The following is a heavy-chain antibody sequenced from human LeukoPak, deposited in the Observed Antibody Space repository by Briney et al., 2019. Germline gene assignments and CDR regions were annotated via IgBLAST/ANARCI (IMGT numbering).Heavy chain of an antibody. V-gene: IGHV3-53*01. D-gene: IGHD3-22*01. CDR1: GFTVSSNY. Sequence: PGGSLRLSCAASGFTVSSNYMSWVRQAPGNGLECVSVIYGGGSTFYADSVKGRFTISRDISKNTLYLQMNSLRAEDTAVYYCARGSPHYYDSSGYFNYWGQGTLVTVSS. J-gene: IGHJ4*02. CDR2: IYGGGST. CDR3: ARGSPHYYDSSGYFNY.